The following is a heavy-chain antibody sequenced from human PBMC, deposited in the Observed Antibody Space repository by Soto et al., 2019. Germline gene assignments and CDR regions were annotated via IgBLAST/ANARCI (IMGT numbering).Heavy chain of an antibody. V-gene: IGHV3-7*01. D-gene: IGHD3-10*01. J-gene: IGHJ4*02. CDR1: GFTFRNYG. Sequence: GGSLRLSCAASGFTFRNYGMSWVRQAPEKGLEWVANIKQDGSEKNYVDSVKGQFTISRDNAKNSLYLQMNSLRGEDTAVYYCATRRYYSASGDYWGQGTLVTVSS. CDR3: ATRRYYSASGDY. CDR2: IKQDGSEK.